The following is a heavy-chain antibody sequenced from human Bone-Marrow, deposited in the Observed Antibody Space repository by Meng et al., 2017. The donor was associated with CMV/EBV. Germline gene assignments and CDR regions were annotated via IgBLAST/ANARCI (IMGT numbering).Heavy chain of an antibody. CDR1: GFTFSDYY. CDR3: ARVGPPVAFDI. CDR2: ISYDGSNK. D-gene: IGHD3-16*01. Sequence: GESLKISCAASGFTFSDYYMSWVRQAPGKGLEWVAVISYDGSNKYYADSVKGRFTISRDNAKNSLYLQMNSLRAEDTAVYYCARVGPPVAFDIWGQGTRVTVSS. J-gene: IGHJ3*02. V-gene: IGHV3-30*03.